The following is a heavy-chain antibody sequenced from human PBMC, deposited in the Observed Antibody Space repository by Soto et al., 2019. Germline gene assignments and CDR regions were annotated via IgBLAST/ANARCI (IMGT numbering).Heavy chain of an antibody. CDR3: ARIRATDYEIDY. Sequence: VHLVQSGAEGKKPGASVKVSCRASGYTFTDYYIHWVRQAPGKGLEWVANIERHGNDKYYVDSVTGRFTISRDNAQNSLFLQMNNLRAEDTAVYFCARIRATDYEIDYWGQGTLVTVSS. V-gene: IGHV3-7*03. CDR1: GYTFTDYY. J-gene: IGHJ4*02. CDR2: IERHGNDK. D-gene: IGHD3-22*01.